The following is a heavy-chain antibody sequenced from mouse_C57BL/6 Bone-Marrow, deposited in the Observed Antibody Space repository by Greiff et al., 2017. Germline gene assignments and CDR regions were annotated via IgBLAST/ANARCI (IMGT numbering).Heavy chain of an antibody. V-gene: IGHV5-4*01. CDR2: ISDGGSYT. D-gene: IGHD2-4*01. Sequence: EVQVVESGGGLVKPGGSLKLSCAASGFTFSSYAMSWVRQTPEKRLEWVATISDGGSYTYYPDNVKGRFTISRDNAKNNLYLQMSHLKSEDTAMYYCARDRIYYDYDDPAWFAYWGQGILVTVSA. J-gene: IGHJ3*01. CDR3: ARDRIYYDYDDPAWFAY. CDR1: GFTFSSYA.